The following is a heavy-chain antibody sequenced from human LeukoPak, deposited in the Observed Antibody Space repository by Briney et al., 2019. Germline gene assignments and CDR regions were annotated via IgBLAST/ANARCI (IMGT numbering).Heavy chain of an antibody. J-gene: IGHJ4*02. D-gene: IGHD6-19*01. CDR2: FDPEDGET. CDR1: GYSFTSYG. V-gene: IGHV1-24*01. CDR3: ATGSYSSGSVY. Sequence: ASVKVSCNTSGYSFTSYGIAWVRQAPGQGLEWMGGFDPEDGETIYAQKFQGRVTMTEDTSTDTAYMELSSLRSGDTAVYYCATGSYSSGSVYWGQGTLVTVSS.